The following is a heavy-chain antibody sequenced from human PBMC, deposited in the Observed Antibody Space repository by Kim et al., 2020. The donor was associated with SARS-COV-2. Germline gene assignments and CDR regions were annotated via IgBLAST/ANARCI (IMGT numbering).Heavy chain of an antibody. CDR1: GYSFTSYW. D-gene: IGHD3-10*01. J-gene: IGHJ5*02. CDR2: IDPSDSYT. Sequence: GESLKISCKGSGYSFTSYWISWVRQMPGKGLEWMGRIDPSDSYTNYSPSFQGHVTISADKSISTAYLQWSSLKASDTAMYYCARLTDPVTSINWFDPWGQGTLVTVSS. V-gene: IGHV5-10-1*01. CDR3: ARLTDPVTSINWFDP.